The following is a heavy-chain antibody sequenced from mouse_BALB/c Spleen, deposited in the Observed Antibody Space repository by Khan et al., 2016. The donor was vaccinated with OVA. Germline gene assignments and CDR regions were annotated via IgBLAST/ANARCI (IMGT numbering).Heavy chain of an antibody. J-gene: IGHJ2*01. D-gene: IGHD3-1*01. V-gene: IGHV1-63*02. CDR1: GYTITNYW. CDR2: NYPGGGYT. CDR3: ARRAAARATRDYFEY. Sequence: QVQLKESGAELVRPGTSVKLSCKAAGYTITNYWICRVKQRLVHGHVWIGGNYPGGGYTNYNEKLKGKATLTADTSSNTAYMQVSTLTTEESAIYYWARRAAARATRDYFEYWGQGTTLTVSS.